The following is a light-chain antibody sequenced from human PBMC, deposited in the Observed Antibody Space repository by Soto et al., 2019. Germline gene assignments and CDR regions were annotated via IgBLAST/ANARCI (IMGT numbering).Light chain of an antibody. Sequence: QSVLTQPPSASGSPGQSGTISCAGTSSDVGDYNYVSWYQQYPVKAPKLMIYEVSNRPSGVSNRFSGSKSGNTASLTISGLQAEDAADYYCSSYTSSSTVVFGGETQLTVL. CDR3: SSYTSSSTVV. CDR1: SSDVGDYNY. V-gene: IGLV2-14*01. CDR2: EVS. J-gene: IGLJ2*01.